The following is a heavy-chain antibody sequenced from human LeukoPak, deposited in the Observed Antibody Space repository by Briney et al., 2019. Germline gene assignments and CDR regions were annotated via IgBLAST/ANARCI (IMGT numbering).Heavy chain of an antibody. V-gene: IGHV3-21*01. J-gene: IGHJ4*02. D-gene: IGHD1-1*01. CDR2: ICGDSTYI. Sequence: PGGSLRLSCAASGFTFASYSMNWVRQAPRKGLEWVSSICGDSTYIYNAGSVKGRFTISRDNAQASLYLQMISLRADDTAVYYCARVSGRLERQSDLDYWGQGTLVIVSS. CDR3: ARVSGRLERQSDLDY. CDR1: GFTFASYS.